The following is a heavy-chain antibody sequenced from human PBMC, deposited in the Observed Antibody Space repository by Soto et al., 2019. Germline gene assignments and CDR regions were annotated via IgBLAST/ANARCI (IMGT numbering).Heavy chain of an antibody. CDR2: INPYKGNT. J-gene: IGHJ3*02. Sequence: QVQLVQSGPEVKKPGASVKVSCKASGYSFTTNAISWVRQAPGQGLEWMGWINPYKGNTKYGQKYKGRVTMTKDTSTSTAYMAVRSLRADDTAVYYCARGQQSPVTIFGGVVSSVGTFDIWGQGTMVTVSS. V-gene: IGHV1-18*01. CDR3: ARGQQSPVTIFGGVVSSVGTFDI. D-gene: IGHD3-3*01. CDR1: GYSFTTNA.